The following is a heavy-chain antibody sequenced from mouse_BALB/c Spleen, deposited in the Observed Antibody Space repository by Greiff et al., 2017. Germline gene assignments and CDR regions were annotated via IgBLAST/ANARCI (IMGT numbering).Heavy chain of an antibody. Sequence: QVQLQQSGPELVRPGVSVKISCKGSGYTFTDYAMHWVKQSHAKSLEWIGVISTYYGNTNYNQKFKGKATMTVDKSSSTAYMELARLTSEDSAIYYWARSGGRYDGAWFAYWGQGTLVTVSA. V-gene: IGHV1-67*01. J-gene: IGHJ3*01. D-gene: IGHD2-14*01. CDR1: GYTFTDYA. CDR3: ARSGGRYDGAWFAY. CDR2: ISTYYGNT.